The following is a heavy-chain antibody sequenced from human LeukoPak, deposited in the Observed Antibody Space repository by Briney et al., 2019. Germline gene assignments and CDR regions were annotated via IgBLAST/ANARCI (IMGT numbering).Heavy chain of an antibody. CDR2: INPNSGGT. V-gene: IGHV1-2*02. D-gene: IGHD5-24*01. J-gene: IGHJ3*02. CDR1: GYTFTGYY. CDR3: ARVRDGYNDAYDI. Sequence: ASVKVSCKASGYTFTGYYMHWVRQAPGQGLEWMGWINPNSGGTNYAQKFQGRVTMTRDTSISTAYMELSRLRSDDTAVYYCARVRDGYNDAYDIWGQGTMVTVTS.